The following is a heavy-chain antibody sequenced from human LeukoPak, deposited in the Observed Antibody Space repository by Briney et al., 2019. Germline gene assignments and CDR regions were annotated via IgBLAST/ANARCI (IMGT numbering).Heavy chain of an antibody. J-gene: IGHJ4*02. CDR1: GFTFSSYS. CDR3: ASSPYYYDSSGYYGAPSFDY. D-gene: IGHD3-22*01. Sequence: PGGSLRLSCAASGFTFSSYSMNWVRQAPGKGLEWVSSISSSSYIYYADSVKGRFTVSRDNAKNSLYLQMNSLRAEDTAVYYCASSPYYYDSSGYYGAPSFDYWGQGTLVTVSS. V-gene: IGHV3-21*01. CDR2: ISSSSYI.